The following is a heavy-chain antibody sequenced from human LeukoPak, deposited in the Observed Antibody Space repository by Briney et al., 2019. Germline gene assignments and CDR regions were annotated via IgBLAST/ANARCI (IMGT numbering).Heavy chain of an antibody. CDR1: GGSASSSY. CDR2: IYYSGTTSGNT. J-gene: IGHJ6*02. CDR3: ARGSGRYYYYGVDV. V-gene: IGHV4-59*02. Sequence: SETLSLTCSVSGGSASSSYWSWIRQPPGKGLEWIGHIYYSGTTSGNTNYNPSLKSRVTISIDTAKNQFSLQVRSVTAADTAVYYCARGSGRYYYYGVDVWGQGTTVAVSS. D-gene: IGHD7-27*01.